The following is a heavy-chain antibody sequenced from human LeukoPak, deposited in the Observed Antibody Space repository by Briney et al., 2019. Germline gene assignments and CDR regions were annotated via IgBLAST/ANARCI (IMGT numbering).Heavy chain of an antibody. CDR3: ARGPDYDILTGYADYFDY. CDR2: ISSSSSYI. J-gene: IGHJ4*02. CDR1: GFTFSSYS. V-gene: IGHV3-21*01. D-gene: IGHD3-9*01. Sequence: GGSLRLSCAASGFTFSSYSMNWVRQAPGKGLEWVSSISSSSSYIYYADSVKGRFTISRDSAKNSLYLQMNSLRAEDTAVYYCARGPDYDILTGYADYFDYWGQGTLVTVSS.